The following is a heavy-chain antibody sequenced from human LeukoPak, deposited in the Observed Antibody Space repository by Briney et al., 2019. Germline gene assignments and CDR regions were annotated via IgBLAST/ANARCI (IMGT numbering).Heavy chain of an antibody. CDR3: ATIYYYYYMDV. Sequence: SETLSLTCTVSGGSISSSSYYWGWIRQPPGKGLEWIGSIYYSGSTYYNPSLKSRVTISVDTSKNQFSLKLSSATAADTAVYYCATIYYYYYMDVWGKGTTVTISS. CDR2: IYYSGST. J-gene: IGHJ6*03. V-gene: IGHV4-39*01. CDR1: GGSISSSSYY.